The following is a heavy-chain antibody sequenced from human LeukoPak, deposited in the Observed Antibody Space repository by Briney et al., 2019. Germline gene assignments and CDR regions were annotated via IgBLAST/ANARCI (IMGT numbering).Heavy chain of an antibody. CDR1: GFTFSSNW. CDR3: ARGISAVP. V-gene: IGHV3-7*04. CDR2: INQDGSEK. J-gene: IGHJ5*02. Sequence: TGGSLRLSCAASGFTFSSNWMTWVRQAPGKGLEWVANINQDGSEKYYVESVKGRFTISRDNAKNSLFLQMNSLRAEDTAVYYCARGISAVPWGQGTLVTVSS. D-gene: IGHD3-10*01.